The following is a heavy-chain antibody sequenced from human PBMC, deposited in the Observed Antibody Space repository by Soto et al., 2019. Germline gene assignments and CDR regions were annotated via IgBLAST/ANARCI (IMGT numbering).Heavy chain of an antibody. CDR3: ARDSWTGYIDS. D-gene: IGHD2-8*02. CDR1: GDSISSADSH. Sequence: SETLSLTCTVSGDSISSADSHWSWIRRPPGKALEWIGNIYYTGKTNYNPALESRVILSLDTSKNQLSLKVNSVTAADTAVYYCARDSWTGYIDSWGQGTLVTVS. J-gene: IGHJ4*02. V-gene: IGHV4-30-4*01. CDR2: IYYTGKT.